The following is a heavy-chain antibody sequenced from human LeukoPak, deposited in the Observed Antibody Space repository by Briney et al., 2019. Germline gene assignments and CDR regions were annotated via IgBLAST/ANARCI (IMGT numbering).Heavy chain of an antibody. J-gene: IGHJ6*03. CDR1: GFTFSSYG. Sequence: PGGSLRLSCAASGFTFSSYGMHWVRQAPGKGLEWVAFIRYDGSNKYYADSVKGRFTISRDNSKNTLYLQMNSLRAEDTAVYYCAKSGVSRGYGSLVVIVDYYYMDVWGKGTTVTVSS. CDR2: IRYDGSNK. V-gene: IGHV3-30*02. D-gene: IGHD3-22*01. CDR3: AKSGVSRGYGSLVVIVDYYYMDV.